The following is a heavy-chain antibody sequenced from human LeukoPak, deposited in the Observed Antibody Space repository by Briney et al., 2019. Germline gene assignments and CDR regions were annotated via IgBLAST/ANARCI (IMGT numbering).Heavy chain of an antibody. Sequence: GGSLRLSCTASGLTFSSYSMNWVRQAPGKGPEWVSYISSSGRTMYYAGSVQGRFTISRDNSKNSLYLQMNRLRAEDTAAYYCAGDRAPYSNGWYPLYWGQGTLVTVSS. V-gene: IGHV3-48*01. J-gene: IGHJ4*02. D-gene: IGHD6-19*01. CDR2: ISSSGRTM. CDR1: GLTFSSYS. CDR3: AGDRAPYSNGWYPLY.